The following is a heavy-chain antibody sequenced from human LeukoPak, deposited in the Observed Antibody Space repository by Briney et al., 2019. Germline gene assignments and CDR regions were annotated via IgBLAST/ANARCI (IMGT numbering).Heavy chain of an antibody. Sequence: GGSLRLSCAASGFTFDDYGMSWVRQAPGKGLEWVSGINWNGGSTSYADSVKGRFTISRDNAKNSLYLQMNSLRAEDTAVYYCARDNTNDGSSWYDWVSYYYYMDVWGKGTTVTVSS. CDR3: ARDNTNDGSSWYDWVSYYYYMDV. CDR1: GFTFDDYG. V-gene: IGHV3-20*04. J-gene: IGHJ6*03. D-gene: IGHD6-13*01. CDR2: INWNGGST.